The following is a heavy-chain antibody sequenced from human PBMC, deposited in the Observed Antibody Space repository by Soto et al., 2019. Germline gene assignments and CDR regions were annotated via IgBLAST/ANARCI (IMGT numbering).Heavy chain of an antibody. CDR3: ARSRYSSSWYDY. CDR2: ISAYNGNT. CDR1: GYTFTSDG. J-gene: IGHJ4*02. V-gene: IGHV1-18*01. D-gene: IGHD6-13*01. Sequence: ASGKVSCKASGYTFTSDGISWVRHAPGQGLEWMGWISAYNGNTNYAQKLQGRVTMTTDTSTSTAYMELRSLRSDDTAVYCCARSRYSSSWYDYWGQGTLVTVSS.